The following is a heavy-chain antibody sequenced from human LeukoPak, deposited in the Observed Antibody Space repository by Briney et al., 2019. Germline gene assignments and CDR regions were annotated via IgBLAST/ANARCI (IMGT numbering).Heavy chain of an antibody. J-gene: IGHJ3*02. CDR2: ISYDGSDK. Sequence: GRSLGLSCAVSGFTFSTYDMHWVRQAPGKGLEWVAIISYDGSDKYYADSVKGRFTISRDNSKNTLYLQMNSLRAEDTAVYYCAKDFGEAAFDIWGQGKTVTVSS. CDR1: GFTFSTYD. V-gene: IGHV3-30*18. D-gene: IGHD3-10*01. CDR3: AKDFGEAAFDI.